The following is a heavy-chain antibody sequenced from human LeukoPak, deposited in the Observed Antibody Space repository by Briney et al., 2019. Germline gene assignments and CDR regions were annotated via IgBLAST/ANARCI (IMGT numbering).Heavy chain of an antibody. D-gene: IGHD6-19*01. CDR2: ISYDGSNK. CDR3: AKDRSSGWYGKYYFDY. J-gene: IGHJ4*02. V-gene: IGHV3-30*18. CDR1: GFTFSSYG. Sequence: GRSLRLSCAASGFTFSSYGMHWVRQAPGEGLEWVAVISYDGSNKYYADSVKGRFAISRDNSKNTLYLQMNSLRAEDTAVYYCAKDRSSGWYGKYYFDYWGQGTLVTVSS.